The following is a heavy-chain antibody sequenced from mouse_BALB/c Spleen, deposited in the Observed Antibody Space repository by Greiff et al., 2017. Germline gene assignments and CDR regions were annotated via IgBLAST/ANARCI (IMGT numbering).Heavy chain of an antibody. CDR1: GFTFSSYA. CDR3: ARGLYRYDNYWYFDV. D-gene: IGHD2-14*01. CDR2: ISSGGST. Sequence: DVKLVESGGGLVKPGGSLKLSCAASGFTFSSYAMSWVRQTPEKRLEWVASISSGGSTYYPDSVKGRFTISRDNARNILYLQMSSLRSEDTAMYYCARGLYRYDNYWYFDVWGAGTTVTVSS. J-gene: IGHJ1*01. V-gene: IGHV5-6-5*01.